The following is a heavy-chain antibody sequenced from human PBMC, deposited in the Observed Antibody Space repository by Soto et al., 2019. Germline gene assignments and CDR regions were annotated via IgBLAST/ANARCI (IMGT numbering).Heavy chain of an antibody. Sequence: SETLSLPCIVSVDSISGSPYHWGWIPQPPGKALEGMGSTVADAKVSYNPSLSGRATLFVDTSKNRFSLSLTSVTAADTTVYYCAIATHIGVDGPDYWGQGTLVTVSS. CDR3: AIATHIGVDGPDY. D-gene: IGHD6-19*01. CDR1: VDSISGSPYH. CDR2: TVADAKV. J-gene: IGHJ4*02. V-gene: IGHV4-39*02.